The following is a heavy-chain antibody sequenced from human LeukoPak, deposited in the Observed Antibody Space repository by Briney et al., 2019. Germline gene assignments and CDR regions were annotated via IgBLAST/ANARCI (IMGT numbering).Heavy chain of an antibody. CDR3: TTYRYSYDVTGYSYFDY. CDR2: IISRTREPAT. CDR1: GLSFSNAW. V-gene: IGHV3-15*01. Sequence: PGGSLRLSCTASGLSFSNAWMSWGRQAPGKGQEWVGRIISRTREPATDYAAPVRGRFTISRDDSQNTLYLQMNSLKTEDTAVYYCTTYRYSYDVTGYSYFDYWGQGIPVTVSS. J-gene: IGHJ4*02. D-gene: IGHD3-22*01.